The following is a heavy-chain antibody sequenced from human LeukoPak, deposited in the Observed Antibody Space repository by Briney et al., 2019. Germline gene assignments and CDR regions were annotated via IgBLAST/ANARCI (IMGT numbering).Heavy chain of an antibody. J-gene: IGHJ4*02. V-gene: IGHV1-2*02. CDR2: INPNSGGT. D-gene: IGHD3-9*01. CDR1: GYTFAGYY. Sequence: GASVKVSCKASGYTFAGYYMHWVRQAPGQGLEWMGWINPNSGGTNYAQKFQGRVTMTRDTSISTAYMELSRLRSDDTAVYYCARGLRYFDWLFDYWGQGTLVTVSS. CDR3: ARGLRYFDWLFDY.